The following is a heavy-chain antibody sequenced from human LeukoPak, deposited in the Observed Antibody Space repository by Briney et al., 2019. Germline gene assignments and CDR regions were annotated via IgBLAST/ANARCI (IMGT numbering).Heavy chain of an antibody. Sequence: GASVKVSCKASGGTFSSYAISWVRQAPGQGLEWMGGIIPIFGTANYAQKFQGRVTITADESTSTAYMELSRLRSEDTAVYYCARAVGATVTRRRLGAFDIWGQGTMVTVSS. J-gene: IGHJ3*02. CDR2: IIPIFGTA. CDR3: ARAVGATVTRRRLGAFDI. V-gene: IGHV1-69*13. CDR1: GGTFSSYA. D-gene: IGHD4-17*01.